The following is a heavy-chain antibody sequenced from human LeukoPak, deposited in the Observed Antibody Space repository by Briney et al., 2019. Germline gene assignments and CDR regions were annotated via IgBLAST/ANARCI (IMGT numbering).Heavy chain of an antibody. CDR2: IKSKSHGGTT. D-gene: IGHD4-17*01. CDR3: TTDFTYGPHFDY. J-gene: IGHJ4*02. Sequence: GGSLRLSCTASGFAFTNAWMTWVRQAPGKGLEWVGRIKSKSHGGTTDYAAPVKGRFTISRDDSKNTLYLQMNSLKTEDTAVYYCTTDFTYGPHFDYWGQGTLVTVSS. V-gene: IGHV3-15*01. CDR1: GFAFTNAW.